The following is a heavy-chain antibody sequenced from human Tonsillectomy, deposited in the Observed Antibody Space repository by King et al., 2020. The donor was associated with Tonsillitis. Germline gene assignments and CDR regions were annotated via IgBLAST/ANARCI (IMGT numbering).Heavy chain of an antibody. CDR2: IYSGDSST. J-gene: IGHJ2*01. D-gene: IGHD5-24*01. Sequence: VQLVESGGGLVQPGGSLRLSCAASGFTFSSYAMSWVRQAPGKGLEWVSVIYSGDSSTSYADSVKGRFTISRDNSKNTLYLQMNSLGAEDTAVYYCAKALDGYNGYWYFDLWGRGTLVTVSS. CDR3: AKALDGYNGYWYFDL. V-gene: IGHV3-23*03. CDR1: GFTFSSYA.